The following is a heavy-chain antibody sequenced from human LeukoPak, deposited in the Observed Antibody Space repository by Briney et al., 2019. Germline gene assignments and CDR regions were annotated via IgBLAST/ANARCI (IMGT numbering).Heavy chain of an antibody. V-gene: IGHV4-34*01. CDR2: INHSGRI. CDR1: GGFFSGYF. Sequence: SETLSLTCAFYGGFFSGYFWTWIRQSPGKGLEWIGEINHSGRIDYNTSLKSRVTISVDTSKNQFSLKLSSVTAADAAVYYCTRGGYGPGSHYRFWGQGTLVTVFS. CDR3: TRGGYGPGSHYRF. D-gene: IGHD3-10*01. J-gene: IGHJ4*02.